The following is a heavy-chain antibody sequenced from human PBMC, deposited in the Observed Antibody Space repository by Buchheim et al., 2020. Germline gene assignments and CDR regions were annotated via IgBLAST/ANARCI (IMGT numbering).Heavy chain of an antibody. D-gene: IGHD3-3*01. CDR2: IISDGSST. Sequence: EVQLVESGGGLVQPGGSLRLSCAASGFTFSSYWMHWVRQAPGKGLVWVSRIISDGSSTSYADSVKGRFTISRDNAKNTLYLQMNSLRAEDTAVYYCARDVGPKYDFWSGYSGGWFDPWGQGTL. CDR3: ARDVGPKYDFWSGYSGGWFDP. V-gene: IGHV3-74*01. CDR1: GFTFSSYW. J-gene: IGHJ5*02.